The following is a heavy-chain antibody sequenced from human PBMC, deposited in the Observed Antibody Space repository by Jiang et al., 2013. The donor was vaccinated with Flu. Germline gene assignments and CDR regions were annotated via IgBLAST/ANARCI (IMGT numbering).Heavy chain of an antibody. D-gene: IGHD3-10*01. CDR3: ARGRGQWFGELLFDY. CDR2: IYYSGST. J-gene: IGHJ4*02. V-gene: IGHV4-59*11. Sequence: GLVKPSETLSLTCTVSGDSISSHYWNWIRQSPGKGLEWIGYIYYSGSTNYNPSLEGRITISVDTSNTQFSLKLSSVTAADTAVYYCARGRGQWFGELLFDYWGQGTLVTVSS. CDR1: GDSISSHY.